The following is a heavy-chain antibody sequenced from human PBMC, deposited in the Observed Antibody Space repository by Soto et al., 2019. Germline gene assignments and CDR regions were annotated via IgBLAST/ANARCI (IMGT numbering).Heavy chain of an antibody. Sequence: QVQLVQSGAEVKKPGSSVKVSCKVSGDTFNTYTISWVRQAPGQGLEWIGRIIPILAVTTYSRKFQGRLSITADESTSTAYMEVSSLRSEDTAIYYCAARYCSAATCFNPGAYWGQGTLVAVSS. CDR1: GDTFNTYT. D-gene: IGHD2-8*02. V-gene: IGHV1-69*02. J-gene: IGHJ4*02. CDR3: AARYCSAATCFNPGAY. CDR2: IIPILAVT.